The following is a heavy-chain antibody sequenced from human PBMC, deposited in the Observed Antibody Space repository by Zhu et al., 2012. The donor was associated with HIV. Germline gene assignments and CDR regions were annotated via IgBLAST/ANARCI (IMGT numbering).Heavy chain of an antibody. CDR2: IFYSGIT. J-gene: IGHJ3*02. CDR1: GGSISSYY. D-gene: IGHD6-13*01. CDR3: ARDLWGSSSSAAFDI. V-gene: IGHV4-59*01. Sequence: QVQLQESGPGLVKPSETLSLSCTVSGGSISSYYWSWIRQSPGKGLEWIGYIFYSGITNYNPSLKSRVTISVDTSKNQFSLKLSSVTAADTAVYYCARDLWGSSSSAAFDIWGQGTMVTVSS.